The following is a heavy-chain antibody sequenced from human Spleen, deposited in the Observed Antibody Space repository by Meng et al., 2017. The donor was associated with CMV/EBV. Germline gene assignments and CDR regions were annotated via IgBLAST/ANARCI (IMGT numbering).Heavy chain of an antibody. CDR1: GYTFSSYD. D-gene: IGHD6-6*01. V-gene: IGHV1-69*05. CDR2: IIPIFGTA. J-gene: IGHJ4*02. CDR3: ARGKGAARPLDY. Sequence: SVKVSCKASGYTFSSYDINWVRQATGQGLEWMGWIIPIFGTANYAQRFQGRVTITTDDSTTTAYMELTSLRSEDTAIYYCARGKGAARPLDYWGQGTLVTVSS.